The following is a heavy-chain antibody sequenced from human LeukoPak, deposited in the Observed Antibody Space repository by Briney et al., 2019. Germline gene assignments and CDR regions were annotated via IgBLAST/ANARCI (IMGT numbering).Heavy chain of an antibody. V-gene: IGHV3-30-3*01. CDR3: ARDRARQSNPSYYYYGMDV. CDR1: GFTFSSYA. J-gene: IGHJ6*02. CDR2: ISYDGSNK. Sequence: PGRSLRLSCAASGFTFSSYAMHWVRQAPGKGLEWVAVISYDGSNKYYADSVKGRFTISRDNSKNTLYLQMNSLRAEDTAVYYCARDRARQSNPSYYYYGMDVWGQGTTVTVSS. D-gene: IGHD5-24*01.